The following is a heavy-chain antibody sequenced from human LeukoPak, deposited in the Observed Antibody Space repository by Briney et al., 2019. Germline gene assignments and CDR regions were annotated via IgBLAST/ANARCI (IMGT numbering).Heavy chain of an antibody. D-gene: IGHD3-10*01. J-gene: IGHJ4*02. CDR1: GFTFNTYD. CDR3: ANPYYGSGSYYKGFDY. Sequence: GGSLRLSCVVSGFTFNTYDINWIRQAPGKGLEWVSAISGSGGSTYYADSVKGRFTISRDNSKNTLYLQMNSLRAEDTAVYYCANPYYGSGSYYKGFDYWGQGTLVTVSS. CDR2: ISGSGGST. V-gene: IGHV3-23*01.